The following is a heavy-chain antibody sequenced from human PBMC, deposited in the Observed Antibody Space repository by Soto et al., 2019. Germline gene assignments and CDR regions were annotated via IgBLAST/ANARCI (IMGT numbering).Heavy chain of an antibody. V-gene: IGHV1-69*01. CDR1: GGTFSSYA. CDR2: IIPISDTT. Sequence: QVQLVQSGAEVKKPGSSVKVSCKASGGTFSSYAISWVRQAPGQGLEWMGGIIPISDTTNYAQKFQGRVTTTAEESTSTAYMELSSLRSEDTAVYYCATSQGSSTSLEIYYYYYYGMDVWGQGTTVTVSS. CDR3: ATSQGSSTSLEIYYYYYYGMDV. D-gene: IGHD2-2*01. J-gene: IGHJ6*02.